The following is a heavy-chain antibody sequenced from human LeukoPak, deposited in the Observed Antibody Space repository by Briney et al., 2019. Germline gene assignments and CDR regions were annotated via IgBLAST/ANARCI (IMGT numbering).Heavy chain of an antibody. CDR2: ISSSSSYI. CDR3: ASQRSYYGSGSFFAY. V-gene: IGHV3-21*01. D-gene: IGHD3-10*01. CDR1: GFTFSSYS. Sequence: GGSLRLSCAASGFTFSSYSMNWVRQAPGKGLEWVSSISSSSSYIYYADSVKGRFTISRDNAKNSLYLQMNSLRAEDTAVYYCASQRSYYGSGSFFAYWGQGTLVTVSS. J-gene: IGHJ4*02.